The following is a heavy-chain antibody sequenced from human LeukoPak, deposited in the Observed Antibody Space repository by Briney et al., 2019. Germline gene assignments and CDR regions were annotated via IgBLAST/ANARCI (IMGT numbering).Heavy chain of an antibody. CDR2: IYTSGST. V-gene: IGHV4-61*02. CDR1: GGSISSGSYC. J-gene: IGHJ5*02. Sequence: SETLSLTCTVSGGSISSGSYCWSWIRQPAGKGLEWIGRIYTSGSTNYNPSLKSRVTISVNTSKNQFSLKLSSVTAADTAVYYCARDERYCSSTSCYFRFDPWGQGTLVTVSS. D-gene: IGHD2-2*01. CDR3: ARDERYCSSTSCYFRFDP.